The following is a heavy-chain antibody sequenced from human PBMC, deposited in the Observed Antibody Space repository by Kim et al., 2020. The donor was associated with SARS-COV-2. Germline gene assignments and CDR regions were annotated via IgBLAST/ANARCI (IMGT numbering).Heavy chain of an antibody. J-gene: IGHJ6*02. D-gene: IGHD1-26*01. CDR1: GFTFGSYA. CDR2: ISGNGGNT. V-gene: IGHV3-23*01. CDR3: AKGPIVSPMDV. Sequence: GGSLRLSCVASGFTFGSYAMTWVRQVPGKGPEWVSGISGNGGNTYYEDSVKGRFTISRDNAKNTLYLQLNSLRPEDTAVYYCAKGPIVSPMDVWGQGTT.